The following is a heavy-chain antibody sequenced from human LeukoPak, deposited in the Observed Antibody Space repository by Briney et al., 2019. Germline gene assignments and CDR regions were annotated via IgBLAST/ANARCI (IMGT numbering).Heavy chain of an antibody. Sequence: QPGGSLRLSCAASGLTFGSYWMTWVRQASGKGLEWVANIKEDGSEKYYVDSVKGRFTISRDNAKNSVYLQMHSLRAEDTAVYYCASDYCISTSCQIWFYWGQGTLVTVSS. V-gene: IGHV3-7*01. CDR2: IKEDGSEK. D-gene: IGHD2-2*01. CDR1: GLTFGSYW. CDR3: ASDYCISTSCQIWFY. J-gene: IGHJ4*02.